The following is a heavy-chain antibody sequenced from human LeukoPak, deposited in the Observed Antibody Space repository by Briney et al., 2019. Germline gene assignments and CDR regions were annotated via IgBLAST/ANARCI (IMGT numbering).Heavy chain of an antibody. CDR1: GFTVSSNY. CDR2: IYSGGST. J-gene: IGHJ4*02. D-gene: IGHD4-17*01. V-gene: IGHV3-66*01. CDR3: ATSFDYGDYDY. Sequence: PGGSLRLSCAASGFTVSSNYMSWVRQAPGKGLAWVSVIYSGGSTYYADSVKGRFTISRDNSKNTLYLQMNSLRAEDTAVYYCATSFDYGDYDYWGQGTLVTVSS.